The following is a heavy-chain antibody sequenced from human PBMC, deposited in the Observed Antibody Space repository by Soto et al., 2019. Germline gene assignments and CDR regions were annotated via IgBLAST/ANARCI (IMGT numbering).Heavy chain of an antibody. CDR3: AKVLTTVTPPWLDP. Sequence: ASVKVSCKASGYTFTSYAMHSARQAPGQRLEWMGWINAGNGNTKYSQKFQGRVTITRDTSASTAYMELSSLRSEDTAVYYCAKVLTTVTPPWLDPLGQGTLVTVSS. V-gene: IGHV1-3*01. CDR1: GYTFTSYA. J-gene: IGHJ5*02. D-gene: IGHD4-17*01. CDR2: INAGNGNT.